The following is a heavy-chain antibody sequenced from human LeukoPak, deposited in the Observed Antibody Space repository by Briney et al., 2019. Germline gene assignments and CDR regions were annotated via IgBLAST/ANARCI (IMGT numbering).Heavy chain of an antibody. CDR2: INPNSGGT. CDR3: ARVSFTGIAEAVDY. CDR1: GYTFTGYY. Sequence: ASVKVSCKASGYTFTGYYMHWVRQAPGQGLEWMAWINPNSGGTNYAQKFQGRVTMTRDTSISTAYMELSRLRSDDTAVYYCARVSFTGIAEAVDYWGQGTLVTVSS. J-gene: IGHJ4*02. D-gene: IGHD6-19*01. V-gene: IGHV1-2*02.